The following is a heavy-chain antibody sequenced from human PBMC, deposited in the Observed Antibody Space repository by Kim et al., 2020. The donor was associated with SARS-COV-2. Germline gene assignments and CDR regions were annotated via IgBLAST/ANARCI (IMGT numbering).Heavy chain of an antibody. CDR3: ARKELSGTTDY. CDR2: ST. V-gene: IGHV4-31*02. J-gene: IGHJ4*02. D-gene: IGHD1-7*01. Sequence: STYYNPSLKSRVTISVDTSKNQFSLKLSSVTAADTAVYYCARKELSGTTDYWGQRTLVTVSS.